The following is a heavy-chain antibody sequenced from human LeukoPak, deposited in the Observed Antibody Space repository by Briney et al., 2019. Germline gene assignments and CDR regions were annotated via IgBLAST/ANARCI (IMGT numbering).Heavy chain of an antibody. CDR1: GFTFSSYA. D-gene: IGHD4-17*01. V-gene: IGHV3-23*01. CDR2: ISGSGGIT. CDR3: AKDKGDYVQYFDY. Sequence: GGSLRLSCAASGFTFSSYAMTWVRQAPGKGLEWISHISGSGGITYYADSAKGRFTISRDNSKNTLYLHMNSLRAEDTAVYYCAKDKGDYVQYFDYWGQGTLVTVSS. J-gene: IGHJ4*02.